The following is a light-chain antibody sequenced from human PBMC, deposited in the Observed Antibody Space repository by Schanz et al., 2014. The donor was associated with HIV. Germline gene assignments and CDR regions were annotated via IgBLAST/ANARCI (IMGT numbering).Light chain of an antibody. CDR2: DAS. CDR1: QSVSDN. J-gene: IGKJ1*01. CDR3: QQYGSSPL. Sequence: EIVMTQSPATLSVSPGEKATLSCRASQSVSDNLAWYQQKPGLAPRLLIYDASTRATGIPARFSGSGSGTDFTLTISRLEPEDFAVYYCQQYGSSPLFGQGTKVEIK. V-gene: IGKV3D-20*01.